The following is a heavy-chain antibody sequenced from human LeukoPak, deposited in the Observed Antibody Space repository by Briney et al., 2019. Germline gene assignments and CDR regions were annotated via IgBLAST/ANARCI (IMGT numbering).Heavy chain of an antibody. V-gene: IGHV1-2*02. Sequence: GASVKVSCKASGYTFTGYDMHWVRQAPGQGLEWMGWINPNSGGTNYAQKFQGRVTMTRDTSISTAYMELSRLRSDDTAVYYCARDREWRSSPTGEFDYWGQGTLVTVSS. CDR3: ARDREWRSSPTGEFDY. CDR1: GYTFTGYD. J-gene: IGHJ4*02. D-gene: IGHD6-13*01. CDR2: INPNSGGT.